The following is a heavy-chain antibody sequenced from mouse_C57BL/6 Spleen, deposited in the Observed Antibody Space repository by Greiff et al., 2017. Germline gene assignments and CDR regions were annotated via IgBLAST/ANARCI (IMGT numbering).Heavy chain of an antibody. CDR2: IDPSDSET. Sequence: QVQLQQSGAELVRPGSSVKLSCKASGYTFTSYWMHWVKQRPIQGLEWIGNIDPSDSETHYNQKFKDKATLTVDKSSSTAYMQLSSLTSEDSAVYYCARGEFYDGLWGQGTSVTVSS. CDR1: GYTFTSYW. J-gene: IGHJ4*01. D-gene: IGHD2-3*01. CDR3: ARGEFYDGL. V-gene: IGHV1-52*01.